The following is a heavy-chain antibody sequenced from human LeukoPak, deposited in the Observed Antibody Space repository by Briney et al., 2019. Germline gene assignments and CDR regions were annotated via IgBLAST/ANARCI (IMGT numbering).Heavy chain of an antibody. J-gene: IGHJ4*02. Sequence: QSGGSLRLSCAASGFIFSRNAMSWVRQAPGKGLEWVSAISGSGDAPYYADSVKGRFTISRDNSKSTLYLQMNSLRVEDTAVYYYASGIVVTGPLDHWGQGTLVTVSS. D-gene: IGHD3-22*01. CDR1: GFIFSRNA. CDR2: ISGSGDAP. CDR3: ASGIVVTGPLDH. V-gene: IGHV3-23*01.